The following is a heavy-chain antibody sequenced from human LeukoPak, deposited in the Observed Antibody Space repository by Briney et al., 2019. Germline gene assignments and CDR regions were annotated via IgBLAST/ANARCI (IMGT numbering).Heavy chain of an antibody. D-gene: IGHD1-26*01. CDR3: ARDKIVGPTTLDY. Sequence: PGGSLRLSCAASGFTFSGYWMSWVGQTPEKGLEWVANIKQDGYEKYYVDSVKGRFTISRDNAKNSLFLQMNSLRADDTAVYYCARDKIVGPTTLDYWGQGTLVTVFS. J-gene: IGHJ4*02. CDR2: IKQDGYEK. CDR1: GFTFSGYW. V-gene: IGHV3-7*01.